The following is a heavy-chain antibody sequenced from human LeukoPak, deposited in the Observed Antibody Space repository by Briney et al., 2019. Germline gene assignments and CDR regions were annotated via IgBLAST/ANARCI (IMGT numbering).Heavy chain of an antibody. Sequence: GGSLRLSCAASGFTFSSYGMHWVRQAPGKGLEWVAFIRYDGSNKYYADSVKGRFTISRDNSKNTLYLQMNSLRSEDTAVYYCAMAGWDHRGYYFDYWGQGTLVTVSS. CDR1: GFTFSSYG. V-gene: IGHV3-30*02. D-gene: IGHD6-19*01. CDR2: IRYDGSNK. CDR3: AMAGWDHRGYYFDY. J-gene: IGHJ4*02.